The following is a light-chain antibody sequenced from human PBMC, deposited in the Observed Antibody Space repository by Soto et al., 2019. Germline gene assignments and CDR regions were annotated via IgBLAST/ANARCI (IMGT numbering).Light chain of an antibody. V-gene: IGKV3-11*01. CDR2: DAS. CDR1: QSVNSY. J-gene: IGKJ3*01. CDR3: QHRYGFT. Sequence: EIVLTQSPATLSLSPGERATLSCRASQSVNSYLAWYQQKPGQAPRLLIFDASDRATGIPGRFSGSGSGTGLTLTNRSLEPEDFSVYYCQHRYGFTFGPGTKVDIK.